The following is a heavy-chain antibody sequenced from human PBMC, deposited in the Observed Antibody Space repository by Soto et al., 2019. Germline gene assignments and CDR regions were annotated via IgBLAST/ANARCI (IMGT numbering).Heavy chain of an antibody. CDR3: ARDLSWGSNWYYCMDV. CDR1: GFILSDCA. CDR2: ISSSGSVI. D-gene: IGHD7-27*01. J-gene: IGHJ6*03. V-gene: IGHV3-48*01. Sequence: EVQLVESGGGLVQPGGSLRLSCATSGFILSDCAMNWVRQAPGKGLEWVSYISSSGSVIDYADSVKGRFTVSRDNARNSLYLHMDSLRAEDTAVYYCARDLSWGSNWYYCMDVWGKGTTVTVSS.